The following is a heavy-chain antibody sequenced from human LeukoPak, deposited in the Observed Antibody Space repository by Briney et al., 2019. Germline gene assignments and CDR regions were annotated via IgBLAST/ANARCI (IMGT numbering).Heavy chain of an antibody. D-gene: IGHD2-15*01. V-gene: IGHV3-53*01. Sequence: PGGSLRLSCAASGFTVSSNCMSWVRQAPGKGLEWVSVIYSGGNTYYADSVKGQFTIFRDNSKNTLYLQMNSLRAEDTAVYYCARSDSYDAFDIWGQGTMVTVSS. J-gene: IGHJ3*02. CDR1: GFTVSSNC. CDR2: IYSGGNT. CDR3: ARSDSYDAFDI.